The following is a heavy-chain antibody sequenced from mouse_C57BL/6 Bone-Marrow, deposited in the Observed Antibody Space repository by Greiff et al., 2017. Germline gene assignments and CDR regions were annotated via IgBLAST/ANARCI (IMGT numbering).Heavy chain of an antibody. CDR3: GLYGSDV. V-gene: IGHV1-53*01. CDR1: GYTFTSYC. CDR2: IKPSNGGT. Sequence: QVQLQQPGTELVKPGASVKLSCKASGYTFTSYCMHWVKQRPGQGLEWSGNIKPSNGGTNYSEKFKSKATLTIDKYSSTAYMQLRSLTSEDYAVYYCGLYGSDVWGTGTTVTVSS. J-gene: IGHJ1*03. D-gene: IGHD2-2*01.